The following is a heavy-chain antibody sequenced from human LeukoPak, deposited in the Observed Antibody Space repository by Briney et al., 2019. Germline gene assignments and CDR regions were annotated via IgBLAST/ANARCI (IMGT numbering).Heavy chain of an antibody. Sequence: ASVKVSCKASGYTFTSYAMHWVRQAPGQRLEWMGWINAGNGNTKYSQEFQGRVTITRDTSASTAYMELSSLRSEDTAVYYCARDVRHRYCSSATCYRGWFDPWGQGTLVTVSS. D-gene: IGHD2-2*01. CDR1: GYTFTSYA. CDR2: INAGNGNT. CDR3: ARDVRHRYCSSATCYRGWFDP. J-gene: IGHJ5*02. V-gene: IGHV1-3*03.